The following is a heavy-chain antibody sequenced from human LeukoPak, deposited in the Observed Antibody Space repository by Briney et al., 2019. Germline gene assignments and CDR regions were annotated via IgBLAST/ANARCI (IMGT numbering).Heavy chain of an antibody. CDR3: ARAGPNEKATINAFDM. CDR1: AYTFTDYY. CDR2: INPNSGGT. Sequence: GASVKASCKASAYTFTDYYIHWVRQAPGHGLEWMGWINPNSGGTNYAQKFRGRVTLTRDTSISTAYMELNRLRSDDTALYYCARAGPNEKATINAFDMWGQGTMVTVSP. V-gene: IGHV1-2*02. D-gene: IGHD5-24*01. J-gene: IGHJ3*02.